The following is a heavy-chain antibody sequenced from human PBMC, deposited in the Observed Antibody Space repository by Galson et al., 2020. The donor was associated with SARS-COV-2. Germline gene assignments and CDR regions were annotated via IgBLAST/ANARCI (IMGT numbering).Heavy chain of an antibody. D-gene: IGHD4-17*01. J-gene: IGHJ4*02. CDR1: GFTFRIYS. Sequence: KIGESLKISCAASGFTFRIYSMNWVRQAPGKGLEWVACMSSSGSYIYYADSVRGRFTISRDNAKDSLYLQMNDVRAEDTAVYYCVRDIVNGDDGGNHFEHWGQGTLVTVSS. CDR3: VRDIVNGDDGGNHFEH. V-gene: IGHV3-21*01. CDR2: MSSSGSYI.